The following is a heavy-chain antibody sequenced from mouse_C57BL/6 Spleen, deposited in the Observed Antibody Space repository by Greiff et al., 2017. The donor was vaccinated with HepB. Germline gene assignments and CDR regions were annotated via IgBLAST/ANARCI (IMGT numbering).Heavy chain of an antibody. D-gene: IGHD2-4*01. Sequence: VQLVESGAELARPGASVKMSCKASGYTFTSYTMHWVKQRPGQGLEWIGYINPSSGYTKYNQKFKDKATLTADKSSSTAYMQLSSLTSEDSAVYYCARSGYDYEWFAYWGQGTLVTVSA. CDR3: ARSGYDYEWFAY. CDR1: GYTFTSYT. CDR2: INPSSGYT. J-gene: IGHJ3*01. V-gene: IGHV1-4*01.